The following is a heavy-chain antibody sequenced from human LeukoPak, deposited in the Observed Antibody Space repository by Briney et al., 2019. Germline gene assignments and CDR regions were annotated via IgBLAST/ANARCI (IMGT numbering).Heavy chain of an antibody. Sequence: PSETLSLTCTVSGGSISSYYWSWIRQPPGKGLEWIGYIYYSGSTNYNPSLKSRVTISVDTSKNQFYLKLSSVTAADTAVYYCARGHYYDSSGLFDYWGQGTLVTVSS. CDR1: GGSISSYY. J-gene: IGHJ4*02. CDR3: ARGHYYDSSGLFDY. CDR2: IYYSGST. D-gene: IGHD3-22*01. V-gene: IGHV4-59*01.